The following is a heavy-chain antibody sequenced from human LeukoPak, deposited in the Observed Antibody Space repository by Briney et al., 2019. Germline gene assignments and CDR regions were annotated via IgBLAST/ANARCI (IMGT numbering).Heavy chain of an antibody. CDR3: ARDPPRTPNWYFDL. CDR2: ISAYNGNT. J-gene: IGHJ2*01. Sequence: ASVKVSCKASGYTFTSYGISWVRPAPGQGLEWMGWISAYNGNTNYAQKLQGRVTMTTDTSTSTAYMELRSLRSDDTAVYYCARDPPRTPNWYFDLWGRGTLVTVSS. V-gene: IGHV1-18*01. CDR1: GYTFTSYG.